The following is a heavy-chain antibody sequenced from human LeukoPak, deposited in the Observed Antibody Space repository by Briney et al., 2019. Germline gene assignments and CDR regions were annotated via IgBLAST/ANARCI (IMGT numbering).Heavy chain of an antibody. Sequence: GGSLRLSCAASGFTFSSYSMNWVRQAPGKGLECVSSISSSSSYIHYADSVKGRFTISRDNAKNSLYLQMNSLRAEDTAVYYCARDREDIVVVLAAMVDWGQGTLVTVSS. CDR2: ISSSSSYI. D-gene: IGHD2-2*01. CDR3: ARDREDIVVVLAAMVD. V-gene: IGHV3-21*01. CDR1: GFTFSSYS. J-gene: IGHJ4*02.